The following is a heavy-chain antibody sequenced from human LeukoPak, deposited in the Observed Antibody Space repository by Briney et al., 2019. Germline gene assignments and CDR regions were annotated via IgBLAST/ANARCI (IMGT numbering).Heavy chain of an antibody. Sequence: PSVTLSLTCAVYGGSFSDYDWSWIRQPPGKGLEWIGEINRSGSTNYNPSLKSRVTISLDTSKNQFSLKLSSVTAADTAMYYCATILPLDVWGQGTTVTVSS. CDR3: ATILPLDV. J-gene: IGHJ6*02. V-gene: IGHV4-34*01. CDR1: GGSFSDYD. CDR2: INRSGST.